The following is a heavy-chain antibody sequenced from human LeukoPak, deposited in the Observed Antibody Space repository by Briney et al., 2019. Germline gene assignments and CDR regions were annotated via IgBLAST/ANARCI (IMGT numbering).Heavy chain of an antibody. Sequence: ASLMVSCKTSGYTFKGHYIHWVRQAPGQGLEWMGWINPNSGATSYTQQFQGRVTMTRDTSINTAYMQLGSLRSEDTAVYYCARDNSVRDEAWWFNPWGQGTLVTVSS. CDR3: ARDNSVRDEAWWFNP. D-gene: IGHD5-24*01. CDR2: INPNSGAT. CDR1: GYTFKGHY. J-gene: IGHJ5*02. V-gene: IGHV1-2*02.